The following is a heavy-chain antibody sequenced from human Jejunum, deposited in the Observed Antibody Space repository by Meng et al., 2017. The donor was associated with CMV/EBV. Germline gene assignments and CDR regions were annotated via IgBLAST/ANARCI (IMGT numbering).Heavy chain of an antibody. D-gene: IGHD3-10*01. J-gene: IGHJ6*02. V-gene: IGHV4-59*01. CDR2: TYYSGST. CDR1: GGSINDVY. CDR3: ARDTFDRRNGMDV. Sequence: NVTGGSINDVYWSWIRQPPGKGLEWIGYTYYSGSTHYNPSLKSRVTISIDTSKKHFSLRLSSVTAADTAVYYCARDTFDRRNGMDVWGQGTSVTVSS.